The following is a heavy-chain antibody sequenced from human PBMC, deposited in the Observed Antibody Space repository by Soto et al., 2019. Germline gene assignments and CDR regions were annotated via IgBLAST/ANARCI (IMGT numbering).Heavy chain of an antibody. J-gene: IGHJ5*02. V-gene: IGHV1-69*13. D-gene: IGHD1-26*01. CDR3: ARAIVGPTTTGWLDL. CDR2: IIPIVGTA. CDR1: GGTFSRYA. Sequence: SVQLSCQASGGTFSRYAISWVLHTCVPGFKSLGGIIPIVGTANCAQKLQGRFTTIADESTSTAYMELSRLRYGVTSVYYCARAIVGPTTTGWLDLCCQGTLVTVSS.